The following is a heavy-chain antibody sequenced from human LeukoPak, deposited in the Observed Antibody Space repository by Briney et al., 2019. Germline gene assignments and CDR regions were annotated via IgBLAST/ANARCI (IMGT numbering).Heavy chain of an antibody. V-gene: IGHV4-39*01. CDR2: IFYSGNT. J-gene: IGHJ4*02. CDR3: ARRYMGNWEIDY. CDR1: GDSISSSNYY. Sequence: SETLSLTCTVSGDSISSSNYYWGWIRQPPGKGLEWIGSIFYSGNTYYNPSLKSRVTISVDTSKNQFSLKVSSVTAADTAVYYCARRYMGNWEIDYWGQGTLVTVSS. D-gene: IGHD1-1*01.